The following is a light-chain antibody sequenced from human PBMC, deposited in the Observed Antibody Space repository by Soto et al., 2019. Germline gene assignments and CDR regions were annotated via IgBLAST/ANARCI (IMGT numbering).Light chain of an antibody. V-gene: IGKV3-15*01. CDR2: GAS. CDR3: QQYNNWPPIT. Sequence: EILMTQSPATLSVSPGDRATLSCRASRSINSNLAWYQQQPGQAPRLLIYGASTRATAVPDRFSGSGSGTDFTLTISSLQSEDFAVYYCQQYNNWPPITFGQGTRLEIK. CDR1: RSINSN. J-gene: IGKJ5*01.